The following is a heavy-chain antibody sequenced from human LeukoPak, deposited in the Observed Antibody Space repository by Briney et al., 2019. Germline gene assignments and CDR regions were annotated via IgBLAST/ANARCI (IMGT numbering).Heavy chain of an antibody. Sequence: GGSLRLSCAASGFTFSSYAMSWVRQAAGKGLEWVSGISGSGGSTYYADSVKGRFTISRDNSKNTLYLQMNSLRAEDTAVYYCAKDQRGPLFDYWGQGTLVTVSS. CDR3: AKDQRGPLFDY. V-gene: IGHV3-23*01. D-gene: IGHD6-25*01. CDR2: ISGSGGST. CDR1: GFTFSSYA. J-gene: IGHJ4*02.